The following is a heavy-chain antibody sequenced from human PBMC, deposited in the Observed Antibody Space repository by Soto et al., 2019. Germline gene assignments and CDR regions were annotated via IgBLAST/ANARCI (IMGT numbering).Heavy chain of an antibody. J-gene: IGHJ4*02. D-gene: IGHD6-19*01. CDR1: GFTFSNAW. V-gene: IGHV3-15*01. CDR2: IKKKADGGTT. Sequence: EVQLVESGGGLVKPGGSLRLSCAASGFTFSNAWMSWVRQAPGKGLEWVGLIKKKADGGTTDYAATLKGRFTISRDDSKNTLYLQISSLKTEDTAVYYCRTQWLDWGQGTLVTVSS. CDR3: RTQWLD.